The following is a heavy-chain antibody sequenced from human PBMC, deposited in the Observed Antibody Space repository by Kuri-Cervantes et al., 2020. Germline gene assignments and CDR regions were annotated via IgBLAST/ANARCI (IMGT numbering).Heavy chain of an antibody. CDR2: ISYDGSNK. D-gene: IGHD5-18*01. V-gene: IGHV3-30-3*01. J-gene: IGHJ6*01. CDR3: ARDQRGYSYGSSGQYYYYGMDV. CDR1: GFTFSSYA. Sequence: GESLKISCAASGFTFSSYAMHWVRQAPGKGLEWVAVISYDGSNKYYADSVKGRFTVSRDNSKNTLYLQMNSLRAEDTAVYYCARDQRGYSYGSSGQYYYYGMDVWGQGTMVTVSS.